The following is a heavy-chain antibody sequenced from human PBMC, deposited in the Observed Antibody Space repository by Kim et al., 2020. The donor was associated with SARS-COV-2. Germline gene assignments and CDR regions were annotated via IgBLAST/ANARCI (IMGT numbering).Heavy chain of an antibody. CDR3: ARVPYVYDYIWGSYRFGGGMDD. V-gene: IGHV1-69*13. CDR2: IIPIFGTA. CDR1: GGTFSSYA. J-gene: IGHJ6*02. D-gene: IGHD3-16*02. Sequence: SVKVSCKASGGTFSSYAISWVRQAPGQGLEWMGGIIPIFGTANYAQKFQGRVTITADESTSTAYMELSSLRSEYTGVYYCARVPYVYDYIWGSYRFGGGMDDWGQGTTVTVSS.